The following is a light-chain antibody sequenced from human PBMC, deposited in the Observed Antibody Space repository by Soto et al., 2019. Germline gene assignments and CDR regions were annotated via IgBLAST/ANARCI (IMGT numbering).Light chain of an antibody. V-gene: IGKV3-15*01. CDR2: GAS. CDR3: QQYGSTPRT. CDR1: QSVSSN. Sequence: EIVMTQSPATLSVSPGERATLSCRASQSVSSNLAWYQQKPGQAPRLLIYGASIRATGIPARFSGSGSGTEFTLTISSLQSEDFAVYHCQQYGSTPRTFGQGTKVEIK. J-gene: IGKJ2*01.